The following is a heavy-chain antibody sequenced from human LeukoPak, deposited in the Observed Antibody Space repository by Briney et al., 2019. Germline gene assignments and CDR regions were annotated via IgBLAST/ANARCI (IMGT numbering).Heavy chain of an antibody. Sequence: SETLSLTCTVSGGSISSSSYYWGWIRQPPGKGLEWIGSIYYSGSTYYSPSLKSRVTISVDTSENQFSLKLNSVTAADTAVYYCAADCSGGSCYSDYWGQGTLVTVSS. V-gene: IGHV4-39*07. CDR1: GGSISSSSYY. D-gene: IGHD2-15*01. CDR3: AADCSGGSCYSDY. J-gene: IGHJ4*02. CDR2: IYYSGST.